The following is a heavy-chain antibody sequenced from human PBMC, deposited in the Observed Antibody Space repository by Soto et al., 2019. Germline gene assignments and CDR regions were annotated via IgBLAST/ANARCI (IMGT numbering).Heavy chain of an antibody. CDR3: ARSRSGAAADSFDF. CDR2: ISRDGTNK. CDR1: GFTFSRYA. V-gene: IGHV3-30*04. Sequence: GGSLRLSCAASGFTFSRYAIHWVRQAPGKGLEWVAVISRDGTNKYYVGSVKGRFTISRDNSRNTLYLQMNSLRHEDAAVYYCARSRSGAAADSFDFWGQGTLVTVSS. J-gene: IGHJ4*02. D-gene: IGHD3-10*01.